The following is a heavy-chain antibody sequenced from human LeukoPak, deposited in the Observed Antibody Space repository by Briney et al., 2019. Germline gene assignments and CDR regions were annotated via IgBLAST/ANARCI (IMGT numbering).Heavy chain of an antibody. J-gene: IGHJ4*02. CDR2: TSGSGVNS. D-gene: IGHD5-12*01. V-gene: IGHV3-23*01. CDR1: GFTLRSYD. CDR3: AKEYSGYDFDY. Sequence: GGSLRLSCAASGFTLRSYDMSWVRQAPGKGLEWVAATSGSGVNSYYADSVRGRFTISRDNSQNTLYLQMDSPRAEDTALYYCAKEYSGYDFDYWGQGTLVTVSS.